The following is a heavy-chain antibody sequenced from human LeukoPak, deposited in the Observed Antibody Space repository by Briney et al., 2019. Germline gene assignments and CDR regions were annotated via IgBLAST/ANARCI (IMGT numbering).Heavy chain of an antibody. D-gene: IGHD3-22*01. V-gene: IGHV3-7*01. CDR3: ARDPEDYYDSSAYYDGFDI. Sequence: GGSLRLSCAASGFTLSGYWMSWVRQAPGKGLEWVANIKQDGIGKYYVDSVKGRFTISRGNAKNSLYLQMNSLRAEDTAVYYCARDPEDYYDSSAYYDGFDIWGQGTMVTVSS. CDR1: GFTLSGYW. CDR2: IKQDGIGK. J-gene: IGHJ3*02.